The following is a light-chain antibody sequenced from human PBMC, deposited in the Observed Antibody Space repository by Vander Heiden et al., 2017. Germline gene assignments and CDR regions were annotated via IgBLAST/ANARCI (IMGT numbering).Light chain of an antibody. V-gene: IGKV1-33*01. CDR3: QQYHDLPIT. J-gene: IGKJ5*01. CDR1: QDIGSS. Sequence: DLHMTQSPSSLSASEGDRVTITCQASQDIGSSLNWYQQKSGKPPKLVIFDASNLELGVPSRFTGSRSGTDFTLTITSVQPEDIATYYCQQYHDLPITFGQGTRLDNK. CDR2: DAS.